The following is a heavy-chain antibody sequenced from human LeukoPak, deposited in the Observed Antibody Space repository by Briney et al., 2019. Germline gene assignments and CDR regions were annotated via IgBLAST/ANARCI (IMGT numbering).Heavy chain of an antibody. D-gene: IGHD6-6*01. Sequence: GGSLRLSCAASGFTSNNYWMTWVRQAPGKGLEWVANIQHDGNEKYYVDSVKGRFTISRDNAKNSLSLQMNSLTADDTAVYYCAREKIAARLPDYWGQGTLVTVSS. V-gene: IGHV3-7*01. CDR1: GFTSNNYW. CDR2: IQHDGNEK. J-gene: IGHJ4*02. CDR3: AREKIAARLPDY.